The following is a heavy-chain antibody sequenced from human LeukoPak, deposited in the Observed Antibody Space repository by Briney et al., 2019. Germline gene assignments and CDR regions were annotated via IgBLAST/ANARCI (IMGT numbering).Heavy chain of an antibody. J-gene: IGHJ6*02. V-gene: IGHV4-59*01. CDR3: ARDSPIDSSGSYYYNMDV. CDR1: GGSISSFY. D-gene: IGHD3-22*01. CDR2: IDYSGTT. Sequence: ETSETPSLTCTVSGGSISSFYWSWIRQPPGKGLEWIGYIDYSGTTNYHPSLKSRVIISVDTSKNQFSLRLSSVTAADTAVYYCARDSPIDSSGSYYYNMDVWGQGTPVTVSS.